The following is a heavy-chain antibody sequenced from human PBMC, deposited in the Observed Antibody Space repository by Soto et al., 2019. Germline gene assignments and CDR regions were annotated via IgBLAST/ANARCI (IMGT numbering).Heavy chain of an antibody. V-gene: IGHV3-30*04. CDR1: GFVFRSHA. Sequence: LRLSCLASGFVFRSHAMHWVRQAPGKGLEWVAVMSNDGSKEDSAESVKGRFTISRDNSKNTLYLQMNSLRAEDTAVYYCAKDQGGYSYGLGYDYWGQGTLVTVSS. CDR2: MSNDGSKE. D-gene: IGHD5-18*01. J-gene: IGHJ4*02. CDR3: AKDQGGYSYGLGYDY.